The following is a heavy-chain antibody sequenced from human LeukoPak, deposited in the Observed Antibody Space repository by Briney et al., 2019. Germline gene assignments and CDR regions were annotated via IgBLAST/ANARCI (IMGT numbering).Heavy chain of an antibody. CDR3: ARDNYYYGSGSYYFDY. CDR2: IYTSGST. Sequence: PSETPSLTCTVSGVSISSYYWSWIRQPAGKGLEWIGRIYTSGSTNYNPSLKSRVTMSVDTSKNQFSLKLSSVTAADTAVYYCARDNYYYGSGSYYFDYWGQGTLVTVSS. V-gene: IGHV4-4*07. CDR1: GVSISSYY. J-gene: IGHJ4*02. D-gene: IGHD3-10*01.